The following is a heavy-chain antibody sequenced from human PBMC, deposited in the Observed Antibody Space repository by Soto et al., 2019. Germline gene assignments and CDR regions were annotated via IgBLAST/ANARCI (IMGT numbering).Heavy chain of an antibody. Sequence: PGGSLRLSCAASGFTFSNAWMNWVRQAPGKGLEWVGRIKSKTDGGTTDYAAPVKGRSTISRDDSKNTLYLQMNSLKTEDTAVYYCTTDVPSMVRGDKGWDYYYGMDVWGQGTTVTVSS. V-gene: IGHV3-15*07. D-gene: IGHD3-10*01. J-gene: IGHJ6*02. CDR1: GFTFSNAW. CDR3: TTDVPSMVRGDKGWDYYYGMDV. CDR2: IKSKTDGGTT.